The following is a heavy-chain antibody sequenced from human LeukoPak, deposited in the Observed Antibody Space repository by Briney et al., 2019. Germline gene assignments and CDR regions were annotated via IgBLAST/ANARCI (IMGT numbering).Heavy chain of an antibody. CDR1: GFTVSSNY. D-gene: IGHD1-20*01. Sequence: GGSLRLSCAASGFTVSSNYMSWVRQAPGKGLEWVSVIYSGGSTYYADSVKGRFTISRDNSKNTVYLQMNSLRAEDTAVYYCARITYASAHFNYWGQGTLVTVSS. CDR3: ARITYASAHFNY. J-gene: IGHJ4*02. CDR2: IYSGGST. V-gene: IGHV3-66*02.